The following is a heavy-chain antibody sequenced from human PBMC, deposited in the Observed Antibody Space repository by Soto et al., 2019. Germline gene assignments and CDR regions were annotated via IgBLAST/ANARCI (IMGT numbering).Heavy chain of an antibody. CDR3: ARLGAVAVYYHYGMDV. V-gene: IGHV5-51*01. CDR1: GYSFTSYW. CDR2: IYPGDSDT. D-gene: IGHD6-19*01. J-gene: IGHJ6*02. Sequence: GESLKISCKGSGYSFTSYWIGWVRQMPGKGLEWMGIIYPGDSDTRYSPSFQGQVTISADKSISTAYLQWSSLKASDTAMYYCARLGAVAVYYHYGMDVWGQGTTVTVSS.